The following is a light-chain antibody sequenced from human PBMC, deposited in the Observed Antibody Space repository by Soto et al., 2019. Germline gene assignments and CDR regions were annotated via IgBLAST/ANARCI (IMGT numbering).Light chain of an antibody. CDR2: GAS. CDR3: RQSNLWPWT. CDR1: QSVSSY. Sequence: RLVTRTPGTLTVAPGETATLSCRASQSVSSYLAWYQQKPGQPPRLLIYGASTRATGIPARFSGSGSGTEFTLTISSLQSVDFRFYYCRQSNLWPWTFDQGTKVDIK. V-gene: IGKV3-15*01. J-gene: IGKJ1*01.